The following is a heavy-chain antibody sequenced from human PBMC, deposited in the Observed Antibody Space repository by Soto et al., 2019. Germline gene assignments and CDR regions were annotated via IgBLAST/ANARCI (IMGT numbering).Heavy chain of an antibody. CDR3: AIAKSDDYDFWSGYYLGDNWFDP. V-gene: IGHV1-8*01. D-gene: IGHD3-3*01. Sequence: ASVKVSCKASGYTFTSYDINWVRQATGQGLKWMGWMNPNSGNTGYAQKFQGRVTMTRNTSISTAYMELSSLRSEDTAVYYCAIAKSDDYDFWSGYYLGDNWFDPWGQGTLVTVSS. CDR2: MNPNSGNT. J-gene: IGHJ5*02. CDR1: GYTFTSYD.